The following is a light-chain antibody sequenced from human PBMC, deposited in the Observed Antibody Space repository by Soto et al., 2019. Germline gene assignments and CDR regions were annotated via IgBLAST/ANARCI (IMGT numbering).Light chain of an antibody. V-gene: IGLV4-69*01. CDR3: QTWGTGIVV. CDR1: SGHSSYA. J-gene: IGLJ3*02. CDR2: LNSDGSH. Sequence: VLTQSPSASASLGASVKLTCTLSSGHSSYAIAWHQQQTEKGPRYLMKLNSDGSHNKGDGIPDRISGSSSGAERYLTISSLQSEDEADYYCQTWGTGIVVFGAGTKVTVL.